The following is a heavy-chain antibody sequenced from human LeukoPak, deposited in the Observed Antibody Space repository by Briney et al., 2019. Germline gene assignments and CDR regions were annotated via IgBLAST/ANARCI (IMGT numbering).Heavy chain of an antibody. CDR2: IYYSGST. CDR3: ARQWAGSYLYYYYYYMDV. J-gene: IGHJ6*03. Sequence: SETLSLTCTVSGGSISSSSYYWGWIRQPPGKGLEWIGSIYYSGSTYYNPSLKSRVTISVDTSKNQFSLKLSSVTAADTAVYYCARQWAGSYLYYYYYYMDVWGKGTTVTISS. V-gene: IGHV4-39*01. CDR1: GGSISSSSYY. D-gene: IGHD1-26*01.